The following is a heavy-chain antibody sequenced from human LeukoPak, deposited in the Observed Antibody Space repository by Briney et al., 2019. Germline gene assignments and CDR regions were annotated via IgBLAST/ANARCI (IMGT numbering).Heavy chain of an antibody. D-gene: IGHD3-3*01. V-gene: IGHV3-23*01. CDR1: GLAFSSYA. CDR3: ADYGVSGVRSNFY. Sequence: PGGSLRLSCAASGLAFSSYAMSWVRQAPGKGLEWVSTISVASNTFYADSAKGRFTISRDNSKNTVYLQMTSLRADDTAVYYCADYGVSGVRSNFYWGQGTLVPVSS. J-gene: IGHJ4*02. CDR2: ISVASNT.